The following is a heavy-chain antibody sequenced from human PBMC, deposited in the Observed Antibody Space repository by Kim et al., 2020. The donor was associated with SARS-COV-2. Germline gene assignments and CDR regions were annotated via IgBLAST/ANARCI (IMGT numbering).Heavy chain of an antibody. D-gene: IGHD2-21*02. Sequence: AQKFQGRVTMTRDTSTSTVYMELSSLRSEDTAVYYCARTIVVVTSYGMDVWGQGTTVTVSS. J-gene: IGHJ6*02. V-gene: IGHV1-46*01. CDR3: ARTIVVVTSYGMDV.